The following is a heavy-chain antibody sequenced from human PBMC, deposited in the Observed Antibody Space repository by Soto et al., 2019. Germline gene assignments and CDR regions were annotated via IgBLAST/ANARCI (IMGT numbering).Heavy chain of an antibody. CDR2: MNPNGGST. D-gene: IGHD5-12*01. Sequence: ASVKVSCKASGYTFTSYDINWVRQATGQGLEWMGIMNPNGGSTSYAQKFQGRVTMTRDTSTSTVYMELSSLRSEDTAVYYCARVEMATIKGNAFDIWGQGTMVTVSS. CDR3: ARVEMATIKGNAFDI. V-gene: IGHV1-46*01. J-gene: IGHJ3*02. CDR1: GYTFTSYD.